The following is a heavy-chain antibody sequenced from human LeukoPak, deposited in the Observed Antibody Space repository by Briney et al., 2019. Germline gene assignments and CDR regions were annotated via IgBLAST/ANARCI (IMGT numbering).Heavy chain of an antibody. J-gene: IGHJ4*02. D-gene: IGHD5-24*01. CDR1: GGTFSSCA. Sequence: ASVKVSCKASGGTFSSCAISWVRQAPGQGLEWMGRIIPIFGIANYAQKFQGRVTITADKSTSTAYMELSSLRSEDTAVYYCAGTEMATSNEFDYWGQGTLVTVSS. CDR3: AGTEMATSNEFDY. V-gene: IGHV1-69*04. CDR2: IIPIFGIA.